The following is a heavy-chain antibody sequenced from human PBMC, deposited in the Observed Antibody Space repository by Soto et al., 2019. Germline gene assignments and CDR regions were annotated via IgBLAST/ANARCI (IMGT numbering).Heavy chain of an antibody. Sequence: GGSLRLSCAASGFTFSSYGMHWVRQAPGKGLEWVAVIWYDGSNKYYADSVKGRFTISRDNSKNTLYLQMNSLRAEDTAVYYCARGGEQQLPQGYMDVWGKGTTVTVSS. V-gene: IGHV3-33*01. D-gene: IGHD6-13*01. CDR1: GFTFSSYG. J-gene: IGHJ6*03. CDR3: ARGGEQQLPQGYMDV. CDR2: IWYDGSNK.